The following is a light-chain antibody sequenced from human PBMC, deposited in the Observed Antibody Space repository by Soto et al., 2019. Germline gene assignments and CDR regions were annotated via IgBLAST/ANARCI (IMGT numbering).Light chain of an antibody. Sequence: EIVFTHAPATLSLSPGGTATLXCRASQSVSGYIGWYQQKPGQAPRLLIYADSNRATGIPARFSGSGSGTDFTLTISRLEPEDFAVYYCQQYGSSGTFGQRTKVDIK. J-gene: IGKJ1*01. CDR1: QSVSGY. V-gene: IGKV3-20*01. CDR3: QQYGSSGT. CDR2: ADS.